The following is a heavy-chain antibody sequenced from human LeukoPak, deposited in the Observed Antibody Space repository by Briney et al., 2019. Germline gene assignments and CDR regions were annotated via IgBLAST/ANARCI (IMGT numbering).Heavy chain of an antibody. Sequence: GGSLRLSCAASGFTFSSYAMSWVRQAPGKGLEWVSGISGGGGSTYYADSVKGRFTIIRDTSKNTLSLQMNSLRAGDTAVYYCAKDLGYSTGWYAFDYWGQGTLVTVSS. D-gene: IGHD6-19*01. CDR1: GFTFSSYA. V-gene: IGHV3-23*01. CDR3: AKDLGYSTGWYAFDY. CDR2: ISGGGGST. J-gene: IGHJ4*02.